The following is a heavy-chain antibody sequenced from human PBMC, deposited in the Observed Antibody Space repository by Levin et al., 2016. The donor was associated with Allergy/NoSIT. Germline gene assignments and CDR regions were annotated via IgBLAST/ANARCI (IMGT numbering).Heavy chain of an antibody. CDR2: IYYSGST. D-gene: IGHD2-21*02. Sequence: SETLSLTCTVSGGSISSSSYYWGWIRQPPGKGLEWIGSIYYSGSTYYNPSLKSRVTISVDTSKNQFSLKLSSVTAADTAVYYCARQFGVRLLTLVSWYFDLWGRGTLVTVSS. V-gene: IGHV4-39*01. CDR1: GGSISSSSYY. J-gene: IGHJ2*01. CDR3: ARQFGVRLLTLVSWYFDL.